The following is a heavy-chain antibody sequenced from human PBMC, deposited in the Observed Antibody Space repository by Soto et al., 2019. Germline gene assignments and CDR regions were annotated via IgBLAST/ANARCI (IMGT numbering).Heavy chain of an antibody. CDR2: ISGSGGST. J-gene: IGHJ6*03. CDR3: AKGNDFKYYYYMAV. CDR1: GFTFSSYA. D-gene: IGHD1-1*01. V-gene: IGHV3-23*01. Sequence: EVQLLESGGGLVQPGGSLRLSCGASGFTFSSYAMSWVRQAPGKGLEWVSAISGSGGSTYYADSVKGRFSISIDNSKNTLYLQMNSLRGEDTAVYYCAKGNDFKYYYYMAVWGKGTTVTVSS.